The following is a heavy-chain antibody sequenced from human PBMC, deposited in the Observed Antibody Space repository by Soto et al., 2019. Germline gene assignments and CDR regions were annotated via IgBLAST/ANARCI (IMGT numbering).Heavy chain of an antibody. CDR2: INGGGTSI. Sequence: PVGSLRLSCAASGFTVTNYEMSWVRQAPGKGLEWVSYINGGGTSIKYADSVKGQFTMSRDNARNSLYLQMNSLRDEDTAVYYCARENYGDAFDFWGQGTLVTVSS. CDR3: ARENYGDAFDF. V-gene: IGHV3-48*03. D-gene: IGHD4-17*01. CDR1: GFTVTNYE. J-gene: IGHJ4*02.